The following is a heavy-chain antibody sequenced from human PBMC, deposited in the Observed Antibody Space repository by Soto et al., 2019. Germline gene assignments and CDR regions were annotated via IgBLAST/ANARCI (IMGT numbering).Heavy chain of an antibody. CDR3: ANLAGGWYEAFGI. Sequence: EVQLLESGGGLVQPGGSLRLSCAASGFIFSSYAMTWVRQAPGKGLEWVSSISGSGGTAYYADSVKGRFTISRDNSRNTLDLQVNSRRAGDTAVYYCANLAGGWYEAFGIWGQGTMVTVSS. D-gene: IGHD6-19*01. CDR1: GFIFSSYA. CDR2: ISGSGGTA. V-gene: IGHV3-23*01. J-gene: IGHJ3*02.